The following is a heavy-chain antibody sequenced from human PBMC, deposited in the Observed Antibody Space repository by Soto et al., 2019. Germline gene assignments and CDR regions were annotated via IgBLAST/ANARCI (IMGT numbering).Heavy chain of an antibody. Sequence: GGSLRLSCAASGFTFSTYGMHWVRQAPGKGLEWVAAMSYDGTKEYYVDSVKGRFTISRDNSRNTLFLQLNSLRAEDTAVYYCAKEYGSTWIDHWGQGALVTVSS. CDR1: GFTFSTYG. V-gene: IGHV3-30*18. J-gene: IGHJ4*02. CDR2: MSYDGTKE. CDR3: AKEYGSTWIDH. D-gene: IGHD6-13*01.